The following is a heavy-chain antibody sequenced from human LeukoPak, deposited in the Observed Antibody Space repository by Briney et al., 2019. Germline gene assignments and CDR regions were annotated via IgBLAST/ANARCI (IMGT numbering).Heavy chain of an antibody. Sequence: GGSLRLSCAASGFTFSSYWMSWVRQAPGKGLEWVANIKQDGCEKYYVDSVKGRFTISRDNAKNTLYLQMNSLRAEDTAVYYCARDKEFCSDNRCYSKHYSDYGGRGALVAVPS. CDR3: ARDKEFCSDNRCYSKHYSDY. V-gene: IGHV3-7*01. D-gene: IGHD2-15*01. J-gene: IGHJ4*02. CDR2: IKQDGCEK. CDR1: GFTFSSYW.